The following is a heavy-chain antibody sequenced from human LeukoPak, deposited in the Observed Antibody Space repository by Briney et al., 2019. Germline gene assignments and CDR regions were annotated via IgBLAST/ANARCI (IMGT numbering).Heavy chain of an antibody. D-gene: IGHD2-15*01. CDR1: GGTFSSYA. J-gene: IGHJ4*02. Sequence: SVKVSCKASGGTFSSYAISWVRQAPGQGLEWMGRIIPIFGTADYAQKFQGRVTITTDESTSTAYMELSSLRSEDTAVYYCARDLGYCSGGSCRTFDYWGQGTLVTVSS. CDR3: ARDLGYCSGGSCRTFDY. CDR2: IIPIFGTA. V-gene: IGHV1-69*05.